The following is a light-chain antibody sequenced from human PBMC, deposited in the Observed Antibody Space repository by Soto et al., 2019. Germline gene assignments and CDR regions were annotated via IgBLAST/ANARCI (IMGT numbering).Light chain of an antibody. CDR2: GAS. J-gene: IGKJ4*01. Sequence: EIVMTQSPATLSVSPGESATLSCRASQSISGNLAWYQQKPGQAPRLLIYGASSRATGIPDRFSGSGSGTDFTLTISRLEPEDFAVYYCQQYGSSPLTFGRGTKVDIK. CDR1: QSISGN. V-gene: IGKV3-20*01. CDR3: QQYGSSPLT.